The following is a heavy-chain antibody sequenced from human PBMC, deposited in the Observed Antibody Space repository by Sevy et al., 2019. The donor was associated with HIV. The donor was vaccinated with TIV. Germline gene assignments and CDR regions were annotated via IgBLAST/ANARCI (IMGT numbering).Heavy chain of an antibody. J-gene: IGHJ5*02. CDR2: ITSSSNTI. D-gene: IGHD3-10*01. CDR1: GFRFRDYR. Sequence: GGSLRLSCAASGFRFRDYRMNWVRQAPGKGLEWVSYITSSSNTINYADSVKGRFAISRDNGRNSLYLQINSLRHEDTAVYYCARDRGRGEVALDLWGQGSQVTVSS. V-gene: IGHV3-48*02. CDR3: ARDRGRGEVALDL.